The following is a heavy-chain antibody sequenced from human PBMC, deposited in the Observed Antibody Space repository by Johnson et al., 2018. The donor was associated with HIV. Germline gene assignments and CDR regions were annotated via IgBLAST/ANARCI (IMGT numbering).Heavy chain of an antibody. CDR1: GFTFSSYA. Sequence: VQLVESGGGLVQPGGSLRLSCAASGFTFSSYAMSWVRQAPGKGLEWVSAISGSGGSTYYADSVKGRFSISRDNSKNTLYLQMNSLRAEDTAVYYCAKAQDYDILIEVAFDIWGQGTMVTVSS. CDR2: ISGSGGST. V-gene: IGHV3-23*04. CDR3: AKAQDYDILIEVAFDI. D-gene: IGHD3-9*01. J-gene: IGHJ3*02.